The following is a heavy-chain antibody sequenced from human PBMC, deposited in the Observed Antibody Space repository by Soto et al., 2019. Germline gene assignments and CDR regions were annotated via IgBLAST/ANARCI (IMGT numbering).Heavy chain of an antibody. D-gene: IGHD3-16*01. CDR1: GGTFDNYP. Sequence: QVQLVQSGAEVKKPGSSVKVSCKASGGTFDNYPISWVRQAPGQGLEWMGGIVPMFGTPNYAQKFQGRVTITAYESTNTAYMGLCSLRSEDTGVYYCSTEKYNPRDCNDWVCYFIDSWGQGTLVTVSS. J-gene: IGHJ4*02. CDR2: IVPMFGTP. CDR3: STEKYNPRDCNDWVCYFIDS. V-gene: IGHV1-69*01.